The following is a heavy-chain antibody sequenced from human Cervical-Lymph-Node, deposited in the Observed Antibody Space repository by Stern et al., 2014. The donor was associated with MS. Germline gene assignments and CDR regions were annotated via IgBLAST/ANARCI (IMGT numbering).Heavy chain of an antibody. CDR3: ARMTYYYGAENYSGYYFDY. Sequence: QVQLVQSGPEVKRPGASVKVSCKASGYSFTGYYIHWVRQAPGQGLEWIGWINPYTGDTKYAEQFQGWVTMTRDTSITTASMEMTTLTTAVYYCARMTYYYGAENYSGYYFDYWGQGTLVTVSS. CDR2: INPYTGDT. V-gene: IGHV1-2*04. D-gene: IGHD3-10*01. J-gene: IGHJ4*02. CDR1: GYSFTGYY.